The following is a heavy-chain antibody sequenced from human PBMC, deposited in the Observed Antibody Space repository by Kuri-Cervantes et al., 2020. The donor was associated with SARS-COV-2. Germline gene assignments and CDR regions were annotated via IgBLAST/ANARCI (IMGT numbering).Heavy chain of an antibody. D-gene: IGHD2/OR15-2a*01. CDR1: GFIFSNYG. CDR2: TSYDGSNA. J-gene: IGHJ5*02. CDR3: AKDIGTRSTNFVTYDH. Sequence: GESLKISCAASGFIFSNYGMHWVRQSPGKGLEWVAFTSYDGSNAYYADSVRGRFTVSRDNSKNTLSLQMNGLRAEDTAVYYCAKDIGTRSTNFVTYDHWGQGDLVTVSS. V-gene: IGHV3-30*18.